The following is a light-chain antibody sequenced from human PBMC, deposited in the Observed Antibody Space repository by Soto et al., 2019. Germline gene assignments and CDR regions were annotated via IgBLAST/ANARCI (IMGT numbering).Light chain of an antibody. V-gene: IGKV1-5*03. CDR1: QSISSW. CDR3: QQYYSYPRT. Sequence: DSQMTQSHSTLSASVGDRVTITCRASQSISSWLAWYQQKPGKAPKLPIYKASSLESGVPSRFSGSGSGTDFTLTISCLQSEDFATYYCQQYYSYPRTFGQGTKVDI. J-gene: IGKJ1*01. CDR2: KAS.